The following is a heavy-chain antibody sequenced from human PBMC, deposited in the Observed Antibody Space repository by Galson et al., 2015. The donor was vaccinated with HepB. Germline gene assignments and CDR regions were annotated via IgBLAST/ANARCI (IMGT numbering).Heavy chain of an antibody. CDR3: ARDYSSTSSHADY. J-gene: IGHJ4*02. CDR2: ISYDGSNK. D-gene: IGHD2-2*01. V-gene: IGHV3-30*03. CDR1: GFTFSSYG. Sequence: SLRLSCAASGFTFSSYGMHWVRQAPGKGLEWVAVISYDGSNKYYADSVKGRFTISRDNSKNTLYLQMNSLRAEDTAVYYCARDYSSTSSHADYWGQGTLVTVSS.